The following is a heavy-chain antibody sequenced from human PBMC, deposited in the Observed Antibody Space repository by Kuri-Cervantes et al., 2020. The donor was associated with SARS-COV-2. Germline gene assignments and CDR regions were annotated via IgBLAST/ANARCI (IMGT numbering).Heavy chain of an antibody. J-gene: IGHJ3*02. V-gene: IGHV3-30*03. CDR2: ISYDGSNK. CDR3: ARDPDSGSYIDDAFDI. Sequence: GESLKISCAASGFTVRNSYMSWVRQAPGKGLEWVAVISYDGSNKYYADSVKGRFTISRDNSKNTLYLQMNSLRAEDTAVYYCARDPDSGSYIDDAFDIWGQGTMVTVSS. CDR1: GFTVRNSY. D-gene: IGHD1-26*01.